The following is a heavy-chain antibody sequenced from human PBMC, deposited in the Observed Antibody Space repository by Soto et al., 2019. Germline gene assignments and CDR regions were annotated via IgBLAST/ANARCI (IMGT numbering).Heavy chain of an antibody. CDR1: GFTFSSYG. D-gene: IGHD6-19*01. V-gene: IGHV3-33*01. Sequence: QVQLVESGGGVVQPGRSLRLSCAASGFTFSSYGMHWVRQAPGKGLEWVAVIWYDGSNKYYADSVKGRFTISRDNSKNTLYLQMNSLRGEDTAVYYCARDEGGSSGWYSKFDYWGQGTLVTVSS. J-gene: IGHJ4*02. CDR2: IWYDGSNK. CDR3: ARDEGGSSGWYSKFDY.